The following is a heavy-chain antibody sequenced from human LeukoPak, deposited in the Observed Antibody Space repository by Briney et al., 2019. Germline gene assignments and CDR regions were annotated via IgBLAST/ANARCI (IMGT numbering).Heavy chain of an antibody. D-gene: IGHD3-16*01. CDR2: ISGSGGGT. CDR1: GFMFSNYN. CDR3: AKDYAGGWPKRGMDV. Sequence: GGSLRLSCAASGFMFSNYNINWVRQAPGKGLEWVSAISGSGGGTFYADSVRGRFTISRDNSKNTVYLQMNSLRAEDTAVYYCAKDYAGGWPKRGMDVWGKGATVTVSS. J-gene: IGHJ6*03. V-gene: IGHV3-23*01.